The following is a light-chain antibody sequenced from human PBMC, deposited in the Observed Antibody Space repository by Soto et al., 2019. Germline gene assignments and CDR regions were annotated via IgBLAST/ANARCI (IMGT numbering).Light chain of an antibody. J-gene: IGKJ3*01. V-gene: IGKV3-15*01. Sequence: EIVMTQSPAILSLSPGETATLSCRASQSVTTKLAWYQQRPGQTPRLLIYNASTRATAVTARFSGGGSVTEFSLTISSLQYDDFGFYNCHQYNTWPPHFTFGRGTKVDI. CDR1: QSVTTK. CDR2: NAS. CDR3: HQYNTWPPHFT.